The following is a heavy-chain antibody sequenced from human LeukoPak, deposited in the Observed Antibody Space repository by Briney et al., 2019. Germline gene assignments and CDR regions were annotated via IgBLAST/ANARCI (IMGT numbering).Heavy chain of an antibody. CDR2: IRSKAYGGTT. J-gene: IGHJ4*02. V-gene: IGHV3-49*04. CDR3: TRVGDSSGYYSVSHFDY. Sequence: GGSLRLSCAASGFTFSSYEMNWVRQAPGKGLEWVGFIRSKAYGGTTEYAASVKGRFTISRDDSKSIAYLQMNSLKTEDTAVYYCTRVGDSSGYYSVSHFDYWGQGTLVTVSS. D-gene: IGHD3-22*01. CDR1: GFTFSSYE.